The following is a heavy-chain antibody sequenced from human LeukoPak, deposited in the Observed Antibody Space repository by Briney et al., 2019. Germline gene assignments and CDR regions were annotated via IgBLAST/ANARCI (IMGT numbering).Heavy chain of an antibody. Sequence: SETLSLTCNVSGGSISSHYWSWIRQSPGKGLEWIGYIYYSGSTIYNPSLRSRVTISVDTAKNQFSLSLNSVTAADTAVYYCARGRGWIAVAGPLLFDSWGQGTLVTVSS. CDR1: GGSISSHY. J-gene: IGHJ4*02. CDR2: IYYSGST. CDR3: ARGRGWIAVAGPLLFDS. V-gene: IGHV4-59*11. D-gene: IGHD6-19*01.